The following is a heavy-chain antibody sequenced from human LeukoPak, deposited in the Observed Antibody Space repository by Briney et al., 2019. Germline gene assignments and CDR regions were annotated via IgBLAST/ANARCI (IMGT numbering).Heavy chain of an antibody. CDR1: GYTFTGYY. J-gene: IGHJ4*02. CDR3: VLYDSSGYYYFDY. V-gene: IGHV1-2*06. Sequence: ASVEVSCKSSGYTFTGYYMHWVRQAPGQGLEWMGRINPNSGGTNYAQKFQGRVTMTRDTSISTAYMELSRLRSDDTAVYYCVLYDSSGYYYFDYWGQGTLVTVSS. D-gene: IGHD3-22*01. CDR2: INPNSGGT.